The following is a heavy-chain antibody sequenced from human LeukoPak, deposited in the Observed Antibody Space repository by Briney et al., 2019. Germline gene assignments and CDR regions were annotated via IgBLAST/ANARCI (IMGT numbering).Heavy chain of an antibody. CDR1: GGSISSYY. D-gene: IGHD2-2*01. Sequence: SETLSLTCTVSGGSISSYYWSWIRQPPGKGLEWIGYVYYTGSTNYNPSLKSRLTISVDTSKNQFSLKLSSVTAADTAVYFCARESSSSWNWFDPWGQGTQVIVSS. CDR3: ARESSSSWNWFDP. CDR2: VYYTGST. V-gene: IGHV4-59*01. J-gene: IGHJ5*02.